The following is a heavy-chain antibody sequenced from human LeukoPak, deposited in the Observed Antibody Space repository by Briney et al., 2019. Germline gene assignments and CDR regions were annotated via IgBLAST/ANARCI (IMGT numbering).Heavy chain of an antibody. V-gene: IGHV5-51*01. D-gene: IGHD2-15*01. J-gene: IGHJ4*02. CDR2: IYPGDSDT. CDR1: GSSFTSYW. Sequence: GASLKISCKGSGSSFTSYWIGWVRQMPGKGLEGMGIIYPGDSDTRYSPSFQGQFTISADKSISTAYLQWSSLKASDTAMYYCARGSSRDNFDYWGQGTLVTVSS. CDR3: ARGSSRDNFDY.